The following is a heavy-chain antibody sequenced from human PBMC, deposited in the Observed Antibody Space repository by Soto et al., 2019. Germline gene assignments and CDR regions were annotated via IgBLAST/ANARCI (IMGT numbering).Heavy chain of an antibody. V-gene: IGHV4-39*01. CDR2: IYYSGST. D-gene: IGHD3-10*01. CDR3: ARMRDGRLSGRPFDY. Sequence: PSETLSLTCTVSGGSISSYYWGWIRQPPGKGLERIGSIYYSGSTYYNPSLKSRVTISVDTSKNQFSLKLSSVTAADTAVYYCARMRDGRLSGRPFDYWGQGTLVTVSS. J-gene: IGHJ4*02. CDR1: GGSISSYY.